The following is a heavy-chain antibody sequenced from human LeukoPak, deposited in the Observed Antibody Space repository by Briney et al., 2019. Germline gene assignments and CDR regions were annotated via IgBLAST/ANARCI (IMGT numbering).Heavy chain of an antibody. D-gene: IGHD1-26*01. CDR3: ARGGSLIVGATRAFDI. CDR2: IYTSGST. Sequence: ASETLSLTCTVSGGSISSYYWSWIRQPAGKGLEWLGRIYTSGSTNYNPSLKSRVTISVDTSKNQFSLKLSSVTAADTAVYYCARGGSLIVGATRAFDIWGQGTMVTVSS. CDR1: GGSISSYY. J-gene: IGHJ3*02. V-gene: IGHV4-4*07.